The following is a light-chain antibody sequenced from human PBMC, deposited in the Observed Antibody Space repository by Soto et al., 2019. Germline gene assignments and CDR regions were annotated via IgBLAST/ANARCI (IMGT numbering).Light chain of an antibody. V-gene: IGKV1-27*01. CDR2: AAS. CDR3: QRYNNGPPVT. J-gene: IGKJ3*01. CDR1: QDINNY. Sequence: DIQMTQSPSSLSASVGDRVTITCRASQDINNYLAWYQQKTGKPPKLLIYAASTLQSGVPSRFSGGGSGTDFTLTINSLQPEDVATYYCQRYNNGPPVTFGPGTKV.